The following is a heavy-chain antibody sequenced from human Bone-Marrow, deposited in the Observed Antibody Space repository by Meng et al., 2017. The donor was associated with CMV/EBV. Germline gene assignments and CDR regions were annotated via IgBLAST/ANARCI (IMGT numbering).Heavy chain of an antibody. CDR1: GGTFSSYA. CDR2: IIPIFGTA. D-gene: IGHD2-2*02. Sequence: SVKVSCKASGGTFSSYAISWVRQAPGQGLEWMGGIIPIFGTANYAQKFQGRVTITTDESTSTAYMELSTLRSEATPVYYCAGQAGALVLVPAAIAPYDAFDFWGQGTMVTVSS. V-gene: IGHV1-69*05. J-gene: IGHJ3*01. CDR3: AGQAGALVLVPAAIAPYDAFDF.